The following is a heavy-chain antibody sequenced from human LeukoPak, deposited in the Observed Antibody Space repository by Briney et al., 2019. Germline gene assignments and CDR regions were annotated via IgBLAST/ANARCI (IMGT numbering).Heavy chain of an antibody. D-gene: IGHD6-6*01. CDR1: GFTFSSYS. V-gene: IGHV3-48*01. CDR2: IGSSSSTI. CDR3: ARDLAAPPYYYYYMDV. Sequence: GGSLRLSCAASGFTFSSYSMNWVRQAPGKGLEWVSYIGSSSSTIYYADSVKGRFTISRDNAKNSLYLQMNSLRAEDTAVYYCARDLAAPPYYYYYMDVWGKGTTVTVSS. J-gene: IGHJ6*03.